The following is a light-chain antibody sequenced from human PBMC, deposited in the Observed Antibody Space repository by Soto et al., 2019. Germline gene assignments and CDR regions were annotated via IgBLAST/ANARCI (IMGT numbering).Light chain of an antibody. CDR1: SGHSSYV. V-gene: IGLV4-69*01. J-gene: IGLJ2*01. Sequence: QPVLTQSPSASASLGASVKLTCTLSSGHSSYVIAWHQQQPEKGPRYLMKVNSDGSHSKGDGIPDRFSGSSSGAERYLTISSLQSEDEADYCCQTWGTGIRVFGGGTKLTVL. CDR3: QTWGTGIRV. CDR2: VNSDGSH.